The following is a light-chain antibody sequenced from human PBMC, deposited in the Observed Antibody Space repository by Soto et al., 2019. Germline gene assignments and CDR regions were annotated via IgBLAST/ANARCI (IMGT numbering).Light chain of an antibody. CDR3: QQLNSYPFT. J-gene: IGKJ3*01. V-gene: IGKV1-9*01. Sequence: DLQLTQSPSFLSASVGDRVTITCRASQDISSYLAWYQQKPGKAPKVLIYASPTLQSGVPSRFSGSGSGTEFSLTISSLQPEDFATYYCQQLNSYPFTFGPGTKVDIK. CDR2: ASP. CDR1: QDISSY.